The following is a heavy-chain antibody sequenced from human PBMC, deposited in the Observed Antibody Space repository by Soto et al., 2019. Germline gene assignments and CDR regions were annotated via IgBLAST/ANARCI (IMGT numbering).Heavy chain of an antibody. J-gene: IGHJ6*02. V-gene: IGHV1-69*02. Sequence: GASVKVSCKASGGTFSSYTISWVRHAPGQGLEWMGRIIPILGIANYAQKFQGRVTITADKSTSTAYMELSSLRSEDTAVYYCARWPDGYYYYGMDVWGQGTTVTVSS. CDR3: ARWPDGYYYYGMDV. CDR1: GGTFSSYT. CDR2: IIPILGIA.